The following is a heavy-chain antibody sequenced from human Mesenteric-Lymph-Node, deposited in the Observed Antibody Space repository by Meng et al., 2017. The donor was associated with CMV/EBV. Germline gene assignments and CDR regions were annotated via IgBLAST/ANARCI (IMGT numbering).Heavy chain of an antibody. CDR3: ARDLGNGNPSFFDD. V-gene: IGHV3-21*04. CDR1: GFTFSSYS. D-gene: IGHD1-1*01. CDR2: ISSSSSYI. J-gene: IGHJ4*02. Sequence: GGSLRLSCAASGFTFSSYSMNWVRQAPGKGLEWVSSISSSSSYIYYADSVKGRFTISRDNAKNSLYLQMNSLRAEDTAVYFCARDLGNGNPSFFDDWGQGTLVTVSS.